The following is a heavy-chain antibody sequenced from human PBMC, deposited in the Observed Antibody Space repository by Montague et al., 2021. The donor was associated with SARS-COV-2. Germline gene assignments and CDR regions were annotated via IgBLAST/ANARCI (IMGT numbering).Heavy chain of an antibody. CDR1: AFTFSSYT. J-gene: IGHJ4*02. CDR2: ISPSSNFI. CDR3: ARDLGSSNSDY. V-gene: IGHV3-21*01. Sequence: SLRLSCAASAFTFSSYTMNWVRQAPGRGLEWVSSISPSSNFIYYADSVKGRFTISRDNAKNSLYLQMNSLRADDTAMYFCARDLGSSNSDYWGQGTLVTVSS. D-gene: IGHD2-15*01.